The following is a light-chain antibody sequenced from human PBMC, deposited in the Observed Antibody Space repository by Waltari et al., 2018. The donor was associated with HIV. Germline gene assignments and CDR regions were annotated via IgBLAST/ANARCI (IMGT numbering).Light chain of an antibody. J-gene: IGLJ2*01. CDR3: QAWDSGTVL. Sequence: ELTQPASVSVSLGQTVRIPCPGHNLADKRPCWYQQKAGQSPVLVMYQDNKRPSGIPERFSGSNFGNTATLTISGTQAMDEADYYCQAWDSGTVLFGGGTELTVL. CDR2: QDN. CDR1: NLADKR. V-gene: IGLV3-1*01.